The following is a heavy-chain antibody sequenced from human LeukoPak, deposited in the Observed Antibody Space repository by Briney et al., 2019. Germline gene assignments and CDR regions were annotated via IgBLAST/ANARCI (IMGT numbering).Heavy chain of an antibody. CDR1: GFTFNHYW. CDR3: VRDGGVSGYDLLDY. Sequence: GGSLRLSCAASGFTFNHYWITWVRQAPGKGLEWVAQINQDGSEEYYIDSVKARFTSSRDNAKNSVFLQMNSLRAEDTAVYYCVRDGGVSGYDLLDYWGQGTLVTVSS. CDR2: INQDGSEE. V-gene: IGHV3-7*01. J-gene: IGHJ4*02. D-gene: IGHD5-12*01.